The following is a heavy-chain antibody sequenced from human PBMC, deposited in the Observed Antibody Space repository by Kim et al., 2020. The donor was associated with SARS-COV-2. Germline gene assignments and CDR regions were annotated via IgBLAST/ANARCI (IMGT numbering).Heavy chain of an antibody. D-gene: IGHD1-1*01. CDR3: ARGWEMATTYFDY. Sequence: YNPSLKSRVTISVDTSKNQFSLKLSSVTAADTAVYYCARGWEMATTYFDYWGQGTLVTVSS. J-gene: IGHJ4*02. V-gene: IGHV4-34*01.